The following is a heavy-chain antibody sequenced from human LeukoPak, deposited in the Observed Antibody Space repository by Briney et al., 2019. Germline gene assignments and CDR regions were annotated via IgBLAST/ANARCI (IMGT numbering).Heavy chain of an antibody. CDR3: ARIGSAVFTVF. V-gene: IGHV3-23*01. CDR1: GFTSSTYA. CDR2: ISDSGGAI. J-gene: IGHJ4*02. Sequence: RGSLRPSCPASGFTSSTYALNCVSQAPGKGLEWVSAISDSGGAIYYADSVKGRFTMSRDNSKNSLFLQMNSLRAEDTAVYYCARIGSAVFTVFGGQGTLVTVSS. D-gene: IGHD2/OR15-2a*01.